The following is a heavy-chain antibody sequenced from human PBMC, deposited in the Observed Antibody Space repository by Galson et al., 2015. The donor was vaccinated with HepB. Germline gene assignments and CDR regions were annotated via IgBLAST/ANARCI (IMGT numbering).Heavy chain of an antibody. V-gene: IGHV3-21*01. CDR1: GFTFSTYS. J-gene: IGHJ6*02. CDR3: ARDGSYYDDSSGYYYGYYYYGMDV. CDR2: ISSSSSYI. Sequence: SLRLSCAASGFTFSTYSMNWVRHAPGKGLEWVSSISSSSSYIYYADSLKGRFTISRDNAENSLYLQMNSLRAEDTAVYYCARDGSYYDDSSGYYYGYYYYGMDVWGQGTTVTVSS. D-gene: IGHD3-22*01.